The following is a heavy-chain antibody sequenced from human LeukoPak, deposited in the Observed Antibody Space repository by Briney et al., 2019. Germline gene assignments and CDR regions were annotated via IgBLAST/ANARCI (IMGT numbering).Heavy chain of an antibody. CDR2: IDFSGNT. J-gene: IGHJ4*02. V-gene: IGHV4-39*01. CDR1: GGPINSRAYS. D-gene: IGHD1-26*01. Sequence: SETLSLTCSVSGGPINSRAYSWGWLRQSPQKGLEWIGSIDFSGNTYYNPSVQSRVAISLHTSRNQFSLNLPSVTAADTAAYFCARLDGWGLYFDGWGQGTLVVVSS. CDR3: ARLDGWGLYFDG.